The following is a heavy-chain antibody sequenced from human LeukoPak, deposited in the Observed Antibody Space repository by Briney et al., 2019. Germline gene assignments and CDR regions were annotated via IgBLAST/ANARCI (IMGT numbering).Heavy chain of an antibody. CDR1: GGSISSGSYY. J-gene: IGHJ6*03. CDR2: IYTSGST. D-gene: IGHD3-10*01. CDR3: ARVGGGSGSYYNRNLPYEPIYYYYYMDV. Sequence: SETLSLTCTVSGGSISSGSYYWSWIRQPAGKGLEWIGRIYTSGSTNYNPSPKSRVTISVDTSKNQFSLKLSSVTAADTAVYYCARVGGGSGSYYNRNLPYEPIYYYYYMDVWGKGTTVTVSS. V-gene: IGHV4-61*02.